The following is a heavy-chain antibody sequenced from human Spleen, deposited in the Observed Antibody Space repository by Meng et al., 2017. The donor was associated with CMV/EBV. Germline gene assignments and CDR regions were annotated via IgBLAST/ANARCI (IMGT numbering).Heavy chain of an antibody. J-gene: IGHJ4*02. D-gene: IGHD2-2*01. CDR1: GFTFSSYA. Sequence: GGSLRLSCAASGFTFSSYAMHWVRQAPGKGLEWVAVISYDGSNKYYADSVKGRFTISRDNSKNTLYLQMNSLRAEDTAVYYCASPLIVAGPAASPYWGQGTLVTVSS. CDR3: ASPLIVAGPAASPY. V-gene: IGHV3-30*04. CDR2: ISYDGSNK.